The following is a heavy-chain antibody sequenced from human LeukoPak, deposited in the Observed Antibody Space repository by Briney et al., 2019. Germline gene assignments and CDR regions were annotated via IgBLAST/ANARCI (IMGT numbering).Heavy chain of an antibody. CDR1: GGSFSGYY. CDR3: AREGGSSHFDP. V-gene: IGHV4-34*01. D-gene: IGHD2-15*01. CDR2: INHSGST. Sequence: SETLSLTCAVYGGSFSGYYWSWIRQPPGEGLEWIGEINHSGSTNYNPSLKSRVTISVDTPKNQFSLKLSSVTAADTAVYYCAREGGSSHFDPWGQGTLVTVSS. J-gene: IGHJ5*02.